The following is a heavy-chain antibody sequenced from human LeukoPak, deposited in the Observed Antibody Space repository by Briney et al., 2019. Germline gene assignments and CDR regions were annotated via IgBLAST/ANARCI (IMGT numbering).Heavy chain of an antibody. Sequence: GGSLRLSCAASGFTFSSYAMHWVRQAPGKGLEWVAVISYDGSNKYYADSVKGRFTISRDNSKNTLYLQMNSLRAEDTAVYYCAKLYSGDGYGSRRPFDYWGQGTLVTVSS. V-gene: IGHV3-30*18. CDR2: ISYDGSNK. CDR1: GFTFSSYA. J-gene: IGHJ4*02. D-gene: IGHD5-24*01. CDR3: AKLYSGDGYGSRRPFDY.